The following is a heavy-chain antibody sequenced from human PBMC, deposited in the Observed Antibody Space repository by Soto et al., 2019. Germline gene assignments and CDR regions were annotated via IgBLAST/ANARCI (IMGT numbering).Heavy chain of an antibody. CDR3: AKKAYDRSGYYYV. CDR1: GFAFYYYN. Sequence: PGGSLRLSCAASGFAFYYYNMNWVRQAPGRGLEWVSSISGSGGSTYYADSVKGRFTISRDNSKNTLYLQMNSLRAEDTAVYYCAKKAYDRSGYYYVWGQGTLVTVSS. CDR2: ISGSGGST. J-gene: IGHJ4*02. D-gene: IGHD3-22*01. V-gene: IGHV3-23*01.